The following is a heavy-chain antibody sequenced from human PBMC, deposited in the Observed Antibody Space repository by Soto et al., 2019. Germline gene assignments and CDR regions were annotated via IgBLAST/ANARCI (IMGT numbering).Heavy chain of an antibody. V-gene: IGHV6-1*01. Sequence: SQTLSLTCVISGDSLSNNSAAWNWIRQSPSRGLEWLGRTYYRSRWYNHYAESVKSRITINPDTSKNQFSLHLKSVTPEDSAVYYCARDRGIVATLADWGQGTLVTVSS. CDR1: GDSLSNNSAA. D-gene: IGHD5-12*01. CDR3: ARDRGIVATLAD. J-gene: IGHJ4*02. CDR2: TYYRSRWYN.